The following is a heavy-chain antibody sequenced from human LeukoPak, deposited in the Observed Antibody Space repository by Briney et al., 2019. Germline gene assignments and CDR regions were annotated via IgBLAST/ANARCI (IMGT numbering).Heavy chain of an antibody. CDR2: INHNGNVN. V-gene: IGHV3-7*03. D-gene: IGHD3-10*01. J-gene: IGHJ5*02. CDR3: ARGFNRGFDP. CDR1: GFTFSSYW. Sequence: GGSLRLSCAASGFTFSSYWMNWARQAPGKGLEWVASINHNGNVNYYVDSVKGRFTFSRDNSKNMLHLQMNSLRAEDTAVYYCARGFNRGFDPWGQGTLVIVSS.